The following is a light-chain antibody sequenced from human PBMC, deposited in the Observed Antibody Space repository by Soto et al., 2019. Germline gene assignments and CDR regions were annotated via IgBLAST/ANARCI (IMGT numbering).Light chain of an antibody. Sequence: QSALTQPPSVSGSPGQSVTISCTGTSSDVGPYNRVSWYQQPLGTAPKLLIYDVSDRPSGVPDRFSGSKSGNTASLTISGLQAEDEAHYYCDAYTSSSTLPLQVLFGGGTKLTVL. CDR1: SSDVGPYNR. CDR3: DAYTSSSTLPLQVL. J-gene: IGLJ2*01. V-gene: IGLV2-18*02. CDR2: DVS.